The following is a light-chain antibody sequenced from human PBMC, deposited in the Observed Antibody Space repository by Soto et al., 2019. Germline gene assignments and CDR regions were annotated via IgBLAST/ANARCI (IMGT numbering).Light chain of an antibody. CDR2: GAS. V-gene: IGKV3-20*01. Sequence: EIVLTQSPGTLSLSPGERATLSSRASQSVSNSYLAWYQQKPGQAPRLLIYGASSRAAGIPDRFSGSGSGIEFTLTISRLEPEDFAVYSCQQYSSSPRTFGQGTKVEIK. J-gene: IGKJ1*01. CDR1: QSVSNSY. CDR3: QQYSSSPRT.